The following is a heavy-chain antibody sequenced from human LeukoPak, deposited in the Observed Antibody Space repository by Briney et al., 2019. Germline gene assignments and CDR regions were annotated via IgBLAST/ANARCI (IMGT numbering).Heavy chain of an antibody. D-gene: IGHD2-2*01. J-gene: IGHJ1*01. CDR2: MFYSGNS. V-gene: IGHV4-39*01. CDR1: GGSINRSSYY. Sequence: PSETLSLTCTVSGGSINRSSYYWAWIRQPPGKGLEWSGSMFYSGNSYYNPSLESRVTISVDTSTNQFSLNLNSVTAADTAVYYCATVIGYCSLTSCFWRYFYQWGQGTLVTVSS. CDR3: ATVIGYCSLTSCFWRYFYQ.